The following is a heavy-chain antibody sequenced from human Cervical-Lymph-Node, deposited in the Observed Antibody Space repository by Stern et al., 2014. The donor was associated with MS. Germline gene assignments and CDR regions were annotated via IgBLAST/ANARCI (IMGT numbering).Heavy chain of an antibody. CDR3: VPAVDGQPFDY. CDR1: SGSFSSFA. V-gene: IGHV4-4*07. D-gene: IGHD6-19*01. Sequence: QVQLQESGPGLVKPSETLSLTCTVSSGSFSSFAWSWIRQSAEKGLEGMGRIDSRGGNNYNPSFKSRVTMSIATAKGQFPLKLSSVTAADTAKYYCVPAVDGQPFDYWGQGIPVTVSS. CDR2: IDSRGGN. J-gene: IGHJ4*02.